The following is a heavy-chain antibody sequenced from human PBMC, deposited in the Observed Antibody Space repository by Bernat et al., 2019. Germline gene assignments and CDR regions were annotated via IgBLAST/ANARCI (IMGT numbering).Heavy chain of an antibody. CDR1: GFSFSSYS. CDR3: ARDPYGDYVFDP. V-gene: IGHV3-21*01. D-gene: IGHD4-17*01. CDR2: ISSSSSYI. J-gene: IGHJ5*02. Sequence: EVQLVESGGGLVQSGGSLRLSCAASGFSFSSYSMNWVRQAPGKGLEWVSSISSSSSYIYYADSVKGRFTISRDNAKNSLYLQMNSLRAEDTAVYYCARDPYGDYVFDPWGQGTLVTVSS.